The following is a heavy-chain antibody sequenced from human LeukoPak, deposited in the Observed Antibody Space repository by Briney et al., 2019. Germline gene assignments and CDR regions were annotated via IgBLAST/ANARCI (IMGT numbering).Heavy chain of an antibody. V-gene: IGHV4-31*03. CDR2: IYYSGST. J-gene: IGHJ4*02. Sequence: PSQTLSLTCTVSGGSISSGGYYWSWIRQHPGKGLEWIGYIYYSGSTYYNPSLKSRVTISVDTSKNQFSLKLRSVSAADTGVYYCARAYYDIFNGYYYFDSWGQGTLVTVSS. CDR1: GGSISSGGYY. D-gene: IGHD3-9*01. CDR3: ARAYYDIFNGYYYFDS.